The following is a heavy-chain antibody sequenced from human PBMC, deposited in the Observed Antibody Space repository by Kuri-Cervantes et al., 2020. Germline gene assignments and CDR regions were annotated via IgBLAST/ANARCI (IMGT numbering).Heavy chain of an antibody. CDR1: GFTVSSNY. J-gene: IGHJ4*02. CDR2: IYSGGST. CDR3: AGGFPNYYGSGSYYHY. D-gene: IGHD3-10*01. Sequence: GGSLRLSCAAPGFTVSSNYMSWVRQAPGKGLEWVSVIYSGGSTYYADSVKGRFTISRDNSKNTLYLQMNSLRAEDTAVYYCAGGFPNYYGSGSYYHYWGQGTLVTVSS. V-gene: IGHV3-53*01.